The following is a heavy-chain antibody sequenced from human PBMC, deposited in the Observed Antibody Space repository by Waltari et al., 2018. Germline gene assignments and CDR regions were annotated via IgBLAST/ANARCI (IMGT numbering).Heavy chain of an antibody. CDR1: GFTFSSYE. CDR2: ISSSGSTI. J-gene: IGHJ3*02. D-gene: IGHD3-22*01. CDR3: AREGGHYYDSSGFFDI. Sequence: EVQLVESGGGLVQPGGSLRLSCAASGFTFSSYEMNWVRQVPGKGLEWVSYISSSGSTIYYADSVKGRFTISRDNAKNSLYLQMNSLRAEDTAVYYCAREGGHYYDSSGFFDIWGQGTMVTVSS. V-gene: IGHV3-48*03.